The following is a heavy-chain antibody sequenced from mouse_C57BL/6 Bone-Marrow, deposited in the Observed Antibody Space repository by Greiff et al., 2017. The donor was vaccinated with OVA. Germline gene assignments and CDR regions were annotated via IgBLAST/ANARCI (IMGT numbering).Heavy chain of an antibody. CDR1: GYSITSGYY. CDR3: ARDPDY. Sequence: EVKLMESGPGLVKPSQSLSLTCSVTGYSITSGYYWNWIRQFPGNKLEWMGYISYDGSNNYNPSLKNRISITRDTSKNQFFLKLNSVTTEDTATYYCARDPDYWGKGTTLTVSS. CDR2: ISYDGSN. J-gene: IGHJ2*01. V-gene: IGHV3-6*01.